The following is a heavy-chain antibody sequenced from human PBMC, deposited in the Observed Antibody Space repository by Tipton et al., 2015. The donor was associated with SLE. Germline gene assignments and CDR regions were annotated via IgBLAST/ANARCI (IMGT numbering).Heavy chain of an antibody. V-gene: IGHV3-7*01. J-gene: IGHJ4*02. CDR2: IKRDGSEK. CDR3: ARDGQFVPGIAVY. Sequence: GSLRLSCAASGLTFSTYWMSWVRQAPGKGLEWVANIKRDGSEKYYADSVKGRFTISRDNAKNSLYLLMNSLRAEDTAVYYCARDGQFVPGIAVYWGQGTLVTVSS. D-gene: IGHD6-6*01. CDR1: GLTFSTYW.